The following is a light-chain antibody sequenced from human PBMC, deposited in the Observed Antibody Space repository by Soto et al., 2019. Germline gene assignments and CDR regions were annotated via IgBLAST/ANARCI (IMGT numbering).Light chain of an antibody. CDR1: SSDVGGYNY. J-gene: IGLJ7*01. CDR3: SSYTSSSIPV. CDR2: DVS. V-gene: IGLV2-14*01. Sequence: SALTQPASVSGSPGQSITISCTGTSSDVGGYNYVSWYQQHPGKAPKLMIYDVSNRPSGVSNRFSGSKSGNTASLAISGLQAEDEAEYYCSSYTSSSIPVFGGGTQLTVL.